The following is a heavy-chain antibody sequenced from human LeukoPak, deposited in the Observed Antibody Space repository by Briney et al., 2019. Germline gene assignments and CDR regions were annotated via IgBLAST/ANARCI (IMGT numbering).Heavy chain of an antibody. Sequence: GGSLRLSCAASGFTFSSYSMNWLRQAPGKGLEWVSSISSSSSYMYYADSVKGRFTISRHDSKNTLYLQMNSLRVEDTAVYYCARGSSMTTVTSIDYWGQGTLVTVSS. J-gene: IGHJ4*02. V-gene: IGHV3-21*04. CDR1: GFTFSSYS. CDR3: ARGSSMTTVTSIDY. CDR2: ISSSSSYM. D-gene: IGHD4-17*01.